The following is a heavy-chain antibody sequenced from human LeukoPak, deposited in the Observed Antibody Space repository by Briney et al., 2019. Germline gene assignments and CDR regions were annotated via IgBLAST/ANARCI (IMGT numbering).Heavy chain of an antibody. CDR1: NGSMTSDSYY. CDR3: ARLWIVATWFDA. D-gene: IGHD2-2*03. V-gene: IGHV4-39*02. Sequence: SETLSLPCSVSNGSMTSDSYYWAWVRQPPGKGLEWFGSIFYSGKTYYSASLKSRDTVSLDTSKKNFFLRLSSVTAADTAVYFCARLWIVATWFDAWGQGALVTVSS. CDR2: IFYSGKT. J-gene: IGHJ5*02.